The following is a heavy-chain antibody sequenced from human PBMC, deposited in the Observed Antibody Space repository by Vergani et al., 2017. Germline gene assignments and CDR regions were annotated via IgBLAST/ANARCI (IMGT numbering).Heavy chain of an antibody. CDR3: AKETEWELTGAFDI. J-gene: IGHJ3*02. CDR2: ISGSGGFT. CDR1: GFTFTNFA. D-gene: IGHD1-26*01. Sequence: EVQLLESGGNLVQPGGSLRLSCAASGFTFTNFAMTWVRQAPGEGLEWVSGISGSGGFTYYADSVKGRFTISRDNSKNTLYLQMNSLRAEDTAVYYCAKETEWELTGAFDIWGQGTMVTVSS. V-gene: IGHV3-23*01.